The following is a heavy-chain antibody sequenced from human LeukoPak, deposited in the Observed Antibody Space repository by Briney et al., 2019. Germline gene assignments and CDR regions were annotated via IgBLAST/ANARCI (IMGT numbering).Heavy chain of an antibody. V-gene: IGHV3-21*01. CDR2: ITSTSTYI. CDR1: GLTFNSYA. J-gene: IGHJ4*02. D-gene: IGHD3-22*01. CDR3: AKGYYYESRFYFDY. Sequence: GGSLRLSCVASGLTFNSYAMHWVRQAPGKGLEWVSSITSTSTYIYYADSVKGRFTISRDNAKNSLFLQMNSLRAEDTAVYYCAKGYYYESRFYFDYWGQGNLVTVSS.